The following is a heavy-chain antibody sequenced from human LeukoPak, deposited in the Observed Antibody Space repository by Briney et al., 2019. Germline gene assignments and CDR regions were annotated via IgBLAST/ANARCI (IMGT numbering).Heavy chain of an antibody. CDR2: INPNSGGT. CDR3: ARGVLGISSSWYDY. J-gene: IGHJ4*02. CDR1: GYTFTIYY. Sequence: GASVTVSFTASGYTFTIYYMRWVRQAPGQGLEWMGWINPNSGGTNYAQKFQGRVTMTRDTSISTAYMELSRLRSDDTAVYYCARGVLGISSSWYDYWGQGTLVTVSS. V-gene: IGHV1-2*02. D-gene: IGHD6-13*01.